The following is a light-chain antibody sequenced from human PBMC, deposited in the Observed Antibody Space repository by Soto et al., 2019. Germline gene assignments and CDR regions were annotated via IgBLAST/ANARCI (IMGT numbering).Light chain of an antibody. V-gene: IGKV3-15*01. CDR3: QQYNNWPPLT. CDR1: QSVSSN. Sequence: EIVMTQSPATLSVSPGERATLSCRASQSVSSNLAWYQQKHGQAPRLLIYGASTMATGIPARFSGSGSGTEFTLTISSLQSEDFAVYYCQQYNNWPPLTFGQGTKVEIK. J-gene: IGKJ1*01. CDR2: GAS.